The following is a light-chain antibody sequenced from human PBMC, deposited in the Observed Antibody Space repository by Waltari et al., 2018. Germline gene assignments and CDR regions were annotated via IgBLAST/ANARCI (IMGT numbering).Light chain of an antibody. J-gene: IGLJ3*02. V-gene: IGLV1-44*01. Sequence: QSVLTQPPSASGTPGQGVTISCSGGASNIGNNVVNWYQQVPGKAPKLLIYRSDRRPAGGPDRFSGSKSGTSASRAISGLQSEDEADYYCAAWDDSLNGRWVFGGGTKVTVL. CDR2: RSD. CDR1: ASNIGNNV. CDR3: AAWDDSLNGRWV.